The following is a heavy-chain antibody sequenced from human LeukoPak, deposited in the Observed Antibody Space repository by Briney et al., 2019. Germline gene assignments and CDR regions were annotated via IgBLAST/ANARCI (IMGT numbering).Heavy chain of an antibody. D-gene: IGHD3-10*01. CDR1: GGTFSSYA. CDR3: ARGGLKEYWFDP. V-gene: IGHV1-69*05. Sequence: SVKVSYKASGGTFSSYAISWVRQAPGQGLEWMGGIIPIFGTANYAQKFQGRVTITTDESTSTAYMELSSLRSEDTAVYYCARGGLKEYWFDPWGQGTLVTVSS. J-gene: IGHJ5*02. CDR2: IIPIFGTA.